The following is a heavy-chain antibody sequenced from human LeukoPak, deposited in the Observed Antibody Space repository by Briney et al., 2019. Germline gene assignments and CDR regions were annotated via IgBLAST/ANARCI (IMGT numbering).Heavy chain of an antibody. J-gene: IGHJ4*02. D-gene: IGHD3-22*01. V-gene: IGHV3-23*01. CDR3: AKVPYYYDSSGYYPPDY. CDR1: GVTFSSYA. Sequence: GGSLRLSCAAAGVTFSSYAMSWVRQAPGKGLELVSAISGSGGSTYYADSVKGRFTTSRDNSKNKLYLQMNSLRAEDTAVYYCAKVPYYYDSSGYYPPDYWGQGTLVTVSS. CDR2: ISGSGGST.